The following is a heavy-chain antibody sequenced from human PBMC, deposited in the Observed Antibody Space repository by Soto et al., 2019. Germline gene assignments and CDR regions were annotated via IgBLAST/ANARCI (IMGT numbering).Heavy chain of an antibody. CDR2: IWDDGSNK. Sequence: PGESLRLSCAASGFTFSNYYMHWVRQAPGKGLEWVAVIWDDGSNKYYAESVKGRFTISRDNSKNTLYLQMNSLRAEDTAVYYCARGVLVPAAIVYYYGMDVWGQGT. D-gene: IGHD2-2*02. CDR3: ARGVLVPAAIVYYYGMDV. V-gene: IGHV3-33*01. CDR1: GFTFSNYY. J-gene: IGHJ6*02.